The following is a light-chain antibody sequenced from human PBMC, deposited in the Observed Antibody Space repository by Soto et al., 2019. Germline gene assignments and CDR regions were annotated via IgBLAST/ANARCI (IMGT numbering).Light chain of an antibody. V-gene: IGKV3-15*01. Sequence: EIVMTQSPATLSVSPGEGATLSCRASQSVGSSLAWYQQKPGQPPRILIYGAFTRVTGIPARFSGSGSATEFTLTISRLQSEDFTVYYCQQYINWPVYTFGQGTKLEI. CDR2: GAF. CDR1: QSVGSS. CDR3: QQYINWPVYT. J-gene: IGKJ2*01.